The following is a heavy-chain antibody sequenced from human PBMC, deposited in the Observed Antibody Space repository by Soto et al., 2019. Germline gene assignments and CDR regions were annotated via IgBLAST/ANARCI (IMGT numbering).Heavy chain of an antibody. D-gene: IGHD3-9*01. CDR3: ARDRDTYYDILTGYDAFDI. V-gene: IGHV1-18*01. CDR2: ISAYNGNT. J-gene: IGHJ3*02. Sequence: GASVKVSCKASGYTFTSYGISWVRQAPGQGLEWMGWISAYNGNTNYAQKLQGRVTMTTDTSTSTAYMELRSLRSDDTAVYYCARDRDTYYDILTGYDAFDIWGQGTMVTVS. CDR1: GYTFTSYG.